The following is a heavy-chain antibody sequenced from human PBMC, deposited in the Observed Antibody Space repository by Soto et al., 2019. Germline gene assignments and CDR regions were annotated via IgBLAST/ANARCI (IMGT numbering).Heavy chain of an antibody. CDR3: TRGPPRVQWFDP. V-gene: IGHV4-61*01. CDR1: GGAVSSGTYY. Sequence: SETLSLTCTVSGGAVSSGTYYWSWTRQPPGKGLEWIGHIYFTGSTHYNPSLKSRVTMSLDTSRNQFSLKLSSVTAADTAVYYCTRGPPRVQWFDPWGLGTLVTLSS. J-gene: IGHJ5*02. CDR2: IYFTGST.